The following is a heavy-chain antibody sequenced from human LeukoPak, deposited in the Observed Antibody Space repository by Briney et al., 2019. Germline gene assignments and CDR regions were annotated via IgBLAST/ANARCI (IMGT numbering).Heavy chain of an antibody. CDR1: GFTFSTFD. D-gene: IGHD3-22*01. V-gene: IGHV3-23*01. CDR3: AKASDFDSSGFPIDVFDF. J-gene: IGHJ4*02. Sequence: GGSLRLSCAASGFTFSTFDMSWVRQVPGKGLQWVSTISGAGGTTLFADSVKGRFSISRDNSNNKVFLQMNSLRVEDTAVYYCAKASDFDSSGFPIDVFDFWGQGLLVSVAS. CDR2: ISGAGGTT.